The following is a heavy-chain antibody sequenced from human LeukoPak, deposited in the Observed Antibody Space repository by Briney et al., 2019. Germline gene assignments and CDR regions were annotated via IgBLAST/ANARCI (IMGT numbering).Heavy chain of an antibody. D-gene: IGHD6-19*01. CDR3: ARAMAGYNFDY. V-gene: IGHV1-46*01. CDR1: GYTFTSCY. CDR2: INPSGGST. Sequence: ASVKVSCKASGYTFTSCYMHWVRQAPGQGLEWMGIINPSGGSTSYAQKSQGRVTMTRDTSTSTVYMELSSLRSEDTAVYYCARAMAGYNFDYWGQGTLVTVSS. J-gene: IGHJ4*02.